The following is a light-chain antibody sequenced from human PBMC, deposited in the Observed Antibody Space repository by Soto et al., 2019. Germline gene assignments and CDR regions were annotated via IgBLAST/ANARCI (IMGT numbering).Light chain of an antibody. V-gene: IGKV1-5*01. CDR3: QHHNSYSQT. J-gene: IGKJ1*01. CDR2: GAS. Sequence: DIQMTQSPPTLSASVGDRVTITCRASQSIRHYLAWYQQMPGKAPKLLIYGASTLQSGVPSRFSGSGSGTEFTLTISSLQPYDFGTYFCQHHNSYSQTFGQGPKVDIK. CDR1: QSIRHY.